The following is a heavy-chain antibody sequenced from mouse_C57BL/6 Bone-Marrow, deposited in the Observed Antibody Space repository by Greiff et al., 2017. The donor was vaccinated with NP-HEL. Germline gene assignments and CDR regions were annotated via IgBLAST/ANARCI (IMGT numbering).Heavy chain of an antibody. CDR1: GYTFTDYN. D-gene: IGHD1-1*01. V-gene: IGHV1-22*01. Sequence: VQLQQSGPELVKPGASVKMSCKASGYTFTDYNMHWVKQSHGKSLEWIGYINPNNGGTSYNQKFKGKATLTVNKSSSTAYMELRSLTSEDSAVYYCARSWNYCSSYYAMDYWGQGTSVTVSS. J-gene: IGHJ4*01. CDR3: ARSWNYCSSYYAMDY. CDR2: INPNNGGT.